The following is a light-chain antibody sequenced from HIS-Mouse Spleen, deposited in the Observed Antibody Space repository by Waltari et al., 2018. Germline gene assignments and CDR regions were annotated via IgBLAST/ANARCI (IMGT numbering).Light chain of an antibody. V-gene: IGKV1-9*01. CDR3: QQLNSDPPT. CDR2: AAS. CDR1: QGISSY. Sequence: DIQLTQSPSFLSASVGDRVTITFRASQGISSYLAWYQQKPGKAPKLLIYAASTLQSGVPSRFSGSGSGTEFTLTISSLQPEDFATYYCQQLNSDPPTFGQGTKVEIK. J-gene: IGKJ1*01.